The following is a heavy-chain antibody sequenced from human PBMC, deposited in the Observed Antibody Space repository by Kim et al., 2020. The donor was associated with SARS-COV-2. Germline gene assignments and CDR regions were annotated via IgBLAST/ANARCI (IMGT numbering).Heavy chain of an antibody. CDR2: SEK. Sequence: SEKYYVDSLKDRFTISRDNCKNSLYLQMNSLRAGYTAVYYCARCDSYFDICGRGTLVTVSS. J-gene: IGHJ2*01. CDR3: ARCDSYFDI. V-gene: IGHV3-7*01.